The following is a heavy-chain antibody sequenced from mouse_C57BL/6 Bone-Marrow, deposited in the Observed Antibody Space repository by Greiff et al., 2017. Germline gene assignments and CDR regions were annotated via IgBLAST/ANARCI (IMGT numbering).Heavy chain of an antibody. CDR1: GFTFSSYA. Sequence: EVKLMESGGGLVKPGGSLKLSCAASGFTFSSYAMSWVRQTPEKRLEWVATISDGGSYTYYPDNVKGRFTISRDNAKNNLYLQMSNLKSEDTAMYYCARGDYYGSNYFDYWGQGTTLTVSS. D-gene: IGHD1-1*01. J-gene: IGHJ2*01. V-gene: IGHV5-4*03. CDR2: ISDGGSYT. CDR3: ARGDYYGSNYFDY.